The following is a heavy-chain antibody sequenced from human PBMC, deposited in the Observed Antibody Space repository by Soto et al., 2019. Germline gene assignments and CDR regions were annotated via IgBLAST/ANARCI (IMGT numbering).Heavy chain of an antibody. V-gene: IGHV4-31*03. CDR2: IYYSKRT. Sequence: QVQLQESGPGLVKPSQTLSLTCTVSGGSISSGGYYWSWIRQHPGKGLEWIGYIYYSKRTYYNLALKSRVTISLDTSQNQFSLKLTSGTAEDSAVYYCARSVFPWGQGTLVTVSA. CDR1: GGSISSGGYY. CDR3: ARSVFP. J-gene: IGHJ5*02.